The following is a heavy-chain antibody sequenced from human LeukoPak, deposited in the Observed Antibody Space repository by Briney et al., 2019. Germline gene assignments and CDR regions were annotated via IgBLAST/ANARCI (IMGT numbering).Heavy chain of an antibody. D-gene: IGHD2-2*01. J-gene: IGHJ3*02. Sequence: SETLSLTCAVYGGSISSGGYFWSWIRQPAGKGLEWIGRFYASGSTNYNPSLQSRVTISVDTSKNQFSLKLTSVTAADTAVYYCALGNCPTTSCYPGVAFDIWGQGTMVTVSS. V-gene: IGHV4-61*02. CDR2: FYASGST. CDR3: ALGNCPTTSCYPGVAFDI. CDR1: GGSISSGGYF.